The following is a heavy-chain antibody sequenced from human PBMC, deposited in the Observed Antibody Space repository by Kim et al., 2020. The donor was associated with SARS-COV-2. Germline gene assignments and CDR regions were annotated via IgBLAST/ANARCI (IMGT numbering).Heavy chain of an antibody. J-gene: IGHJ4*02. V-gene: IGHV4-31*02. D-gene: IGHD3-10*01. CDR2: T. Sequence: TYYTPPTRSRVTMSVDTSKNQFSLKLSSVTAADTAVYYCAAGSGSSHFDYWGQGTLVTVSS. CDR3: AAGSGSSHFDY.